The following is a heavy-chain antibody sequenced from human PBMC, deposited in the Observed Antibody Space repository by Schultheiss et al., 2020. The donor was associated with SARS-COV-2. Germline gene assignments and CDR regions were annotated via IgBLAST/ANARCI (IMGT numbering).Heavy chain of an antibody. D-gene: IGHD5-18*01. Sequence: ASVKVSCKASGYTFTSYGISWVRQAPGQGLEWMGIINPSGGSTSYAQKFQGRVTMTRDTSTSTVYMELSSLRSEDTAVYYCARGGYSYEHNYYYYGMDVWGQGTTVTVSS. CDR2: INPSGGST. V-gene: IGHV1-46*01. CDR3: ARGGYSYEHNYYYYGMDV. J-gene: IGHJ6*02. CDR1: GYTFTSYG.